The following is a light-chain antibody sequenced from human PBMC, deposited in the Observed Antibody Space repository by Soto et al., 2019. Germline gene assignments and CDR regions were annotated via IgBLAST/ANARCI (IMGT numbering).Light chain of an antibody. CDR3: SSYTSSSTYV. V-gene: IGLV2-14*01. Sequence: QSVLTQPASVSGSPGQSITISCTGTSSDVGGYNYVSWYQQHPGKAPKLMIYEVSNRPSGVSNRFSGSKSGNTASLTISGLQAEDEADYYCSSYTSSSTYVLGTGTEVTGL. CDR2: EVS. CDR1: SSDVGGYNY. J-gene: IGLJ1*01.